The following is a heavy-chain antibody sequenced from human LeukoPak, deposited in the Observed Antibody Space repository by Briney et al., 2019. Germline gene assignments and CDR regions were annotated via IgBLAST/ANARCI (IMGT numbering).Heavy chain of an antibody. CDR1: GGSISNYY. CDR3: ARVDCNCHYYFDY. D-gene: IGHD2/OR15-2a*01. V-gene: IGHV4-4*07. J-gene: IGHJ4*02. Sequence: SETLSLTCSVSGGSISNYYWSWIRQPAGKGLEWIGRIYTSGSTNYNPSLKSRVTMSLDTSKNQFSLKLSSVTAADTAVYYCARVDCNCHYYFDYWGQGTLVTVSS. CDR2: IYTSGST.